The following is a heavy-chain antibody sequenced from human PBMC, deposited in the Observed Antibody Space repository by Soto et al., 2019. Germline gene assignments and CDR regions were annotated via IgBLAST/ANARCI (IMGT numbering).Heavy chain of an antibody. CDR2: IYYSGST. CDR1: GGSISSYY. J-gene: IGHJ6*02. CDR3: ARDRPLAAAGILGDYYYYYGMDV. V-gene: IGHV4-59*01. Sequence: QVQLQESGPGLVKPSETLSLTCTVSGGSISSYYWSWIRQPPGKGLEWIGYIYYSGSTNYNPSLKSRVTISVDTSKNQFSLKLSSVTAADTAVYYCARDRPLAAAGILGDYYYYYGMDVWGQGTTVTVSS. D-gene: IGHD6-13*01.